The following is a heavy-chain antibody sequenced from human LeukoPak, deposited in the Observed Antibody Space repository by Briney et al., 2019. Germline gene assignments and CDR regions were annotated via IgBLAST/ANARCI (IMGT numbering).Heavy chain of an antibody. CDR3: AKDTLYSSSSLDY. V-gene: IGHV3-43*02. J-gene: IGHJ4*02. D-gene: IGHD6-6*01. Sequence: PGRSLRLSCAASGFTFSNYAMHWVRQAPGKGLEWVSLIGGDGGHTYYADSVKGRFTISRDNRRNSLFLQMNSLGPEDTALYYCAKDTLYSSSSLDYWGQGTLVTVSS. CDR1: GFTFSNYA. CDR2: IGGDGGHT.